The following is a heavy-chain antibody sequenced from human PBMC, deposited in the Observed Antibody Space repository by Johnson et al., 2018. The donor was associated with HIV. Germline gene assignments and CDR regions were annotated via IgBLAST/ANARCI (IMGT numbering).Heavy chain of an antibody. V-gene: IGHV3-66*01. CDR1: GFTVSSNY. J-gene: IGHJ3*02. D-gene: IGHD4-23*01. CDR3: ARDRPGYGGQDAFDI. CDR2: IYSGGST. Sequence: VQLVESGGGLVQPGGSLRLSCAASGFTVSSNYMSWVRQAPGKGLEWVSVIYSGGSTYYADSVKGRFTISSDSSKNTLYLQLNSLRAEDTAAYPWARDRPGYGGQDAFDIWGQGTMVTVSS.